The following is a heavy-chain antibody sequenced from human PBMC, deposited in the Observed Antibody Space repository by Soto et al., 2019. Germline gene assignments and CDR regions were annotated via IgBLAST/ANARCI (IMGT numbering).Heavy chain of an antibody. Sequence: EVQLLESGGGLVEPGGSLRVSCAASGFSFDTYSMSRFSMSWVRQAPGKELEWVSSISGSGGKAYYADSVKGRFTISRYNFKNMVYLQMNSLSAEDTAFYYCAKDRGGFAGGWEYFDFWGQGALVTVSS. D-gene: IGHD6-19*01. V-gene: IGHV3-23*01. CDR3: AKDRGGFAGGWEYFDF. J-gene: IGHJ4*02. CDR1: GFSFDTYSMSRFS. CDR2: ISGSGGKA.